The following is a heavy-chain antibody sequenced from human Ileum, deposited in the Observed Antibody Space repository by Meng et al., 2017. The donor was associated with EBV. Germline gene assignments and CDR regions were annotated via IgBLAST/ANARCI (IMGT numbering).Heavy chain of an antibody. Sequence: EGHLVGAGGCLVQPGGSLRLSCAASGFSFSSYWMHWVRQAPGKGLVWVSHIDNDGTTTNYADSVKGRFTVSRDNAKSTLDLQMNSLRVDDTGVYFCVRDSPHANFDYWGQGALVTVSS. CDR2: IDNDGTTT. CDR1: GFSFSSYW. D-gene: IGHD2-8*01. V-gene: IGHV3-74*01. J-gene: IGHJ4*02. CDR3: VRDSPHANFDY.